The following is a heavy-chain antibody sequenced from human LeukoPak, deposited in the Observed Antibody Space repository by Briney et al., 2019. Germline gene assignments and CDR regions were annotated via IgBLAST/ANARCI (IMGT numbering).Heavy chain of an antibody. Sequence: PGGSLRLSCAASGFTFSSYAMHWVRQAPGKGLEWVAVISYDGSNKYYADSVKGRLTISRDNSKNTLYLQMNSLRAEDTAVYYCARNGDVAAMFWYFDYWGQGTLVTVSS. V-gene: IGHV3-30*04. CDR2: ISYDGSNK. CDR3: ARNGDVAAMFWYFDY. CDR1: GFTFSSYA. J-gene: IGHJ4*02. D-gene: IGHD2-15*01.